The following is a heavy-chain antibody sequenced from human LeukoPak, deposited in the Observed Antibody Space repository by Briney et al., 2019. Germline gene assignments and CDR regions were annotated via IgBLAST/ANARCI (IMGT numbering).Heavy chain of an antibody. CDR1: GGTFSSYA. D-gene: IGHD3-22*01. CDR2: IIPIFGTA. V-gene: IGHV1-69*05. Sequence: ASVKVSCKASGGTFSSYAISWVRQAPGQGLEWMGGIIPIFGTANYVQKFQGRVTITTDESTSTAYMELSSLRSEDTAVYYCARVNYDSSGYPYYYYMDVWGKGTTVTVSS. CDR3: ARVNYDSSGYPYYYYMDV. J-gene: IGHJ6*03.